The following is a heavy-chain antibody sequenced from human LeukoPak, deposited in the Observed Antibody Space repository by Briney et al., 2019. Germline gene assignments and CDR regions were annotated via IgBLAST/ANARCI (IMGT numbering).Heavy chain of an antibody. J-gene: IGHJ4*02. CDR2: INPSGGST. D-gene: IGHD1-26*01. Sequence: ASVKVSCKASGYTFTSYYIHWVRQAPGQGLEWMGIINPSGGSTSYAQNFQGRVTMTRDTPTSTVYMELSSLRFEDTAVYYCARVGVGGRYYFDYWGQETLVTVSS. CDR1: GYTFTSYY. V-gene: IGHV1-46*01. CDR3: ARVGVGGRYYFDY.